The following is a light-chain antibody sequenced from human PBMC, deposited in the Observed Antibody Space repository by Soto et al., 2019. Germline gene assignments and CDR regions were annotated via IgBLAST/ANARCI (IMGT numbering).Light chain of an antibody. V-gene: IGKV1-5*03. Sequence: DLQMTQSPSTLSASVGVRVTITCRASRSVSGWLAWYQQKPGTAPKRLIHKTDNLESGVPSRFSGSGSGTEFTLTISSLQPDDSATYYCQQYYADSWTFGQGTKVEIK. CDR3: QQYYADSWT. J-gene: IGKJ1*01. CDR1: RSVSGW. CDR2: KTD.